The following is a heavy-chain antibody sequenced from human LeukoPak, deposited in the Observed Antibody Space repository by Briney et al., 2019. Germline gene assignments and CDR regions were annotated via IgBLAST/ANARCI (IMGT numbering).Heavy chain of an antibody. V-gene: IGHV4-39*02. Sequence: SETLSLTRTVSGGSISSSNYYWGWIRQPPGKGLEWIGSIHYSGSTYYTSSRKSRVTISVDTSNNQFSLKLSSVTAADTAVYYCAREPLRSFVDYWGQGTLVTVSS. D-gene: IGHD3-9*01. J-gene: IGHJ4*02. CDR3: AREPLRSFVDY. CDR2: IHYSGST. CDR1: GGSISSSNYY.